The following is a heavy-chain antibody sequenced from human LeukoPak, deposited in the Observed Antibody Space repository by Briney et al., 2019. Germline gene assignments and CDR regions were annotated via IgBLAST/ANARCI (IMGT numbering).Heavy chain of an antibody. CDR2: IYYSGST. V-gene: IGHV4-39*07. Sequence: SETLSLTRTVSGGSISSGSYYWGWIRQPPGKGLEWIANIYYSGSTYYNPSLKSRVTISEHTSENQFSLKLSSVTAADTAVYYCARGPRNFDYWGQGTLVIVSS. CDR1: GGSISSGSYY. J-gene: IGHJ4*02. CDR3: ARGPRNFDY.